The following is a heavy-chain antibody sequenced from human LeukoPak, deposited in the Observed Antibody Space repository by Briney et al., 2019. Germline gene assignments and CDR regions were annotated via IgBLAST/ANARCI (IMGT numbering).Heavy chain of an antibody. D-gene: IGHD2-21*02. Sequence: GGSLRLSCAASEFTFTNYGMHWVRQAPGKGLEWVAFIRSDGSEKYYADSVKGRFTISRDNSKNTLYLQMNSLRAEDTAAYYCAKDVTFVVVTGPIDYWGQGTLVTVSS. V-gene: IGHV3-30*02. CDR2: IRSDGSEK. CDR1: EFTFTNYG. CDR3: AKDVTFVVVTGPIDY. J-gene: IGHJ4*02.